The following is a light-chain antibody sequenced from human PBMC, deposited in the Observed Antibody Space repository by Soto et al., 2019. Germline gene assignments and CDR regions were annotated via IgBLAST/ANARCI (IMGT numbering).Light chain of an antibody. J-gene: IGKJ2*01. Sequence: DIQMTQSPSSVSASVGDRVTITCRASHTFSSFLNWYQQKRGKPPTLLIYGAYNLRSGVPSRFTGSGGGAEFRLTNSSPPPYDFATYYCQQTYRPPFTFCPGNRLELK. CDR1: HTFSSF. CDR3: QQTYRPPFT. V-gene: IGKV1-39*01. CDR2: GAY.